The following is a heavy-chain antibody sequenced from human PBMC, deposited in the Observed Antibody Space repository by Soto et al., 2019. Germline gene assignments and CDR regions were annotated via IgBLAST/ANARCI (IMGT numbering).Heavy chain of an antibody. V-gene: IGHV3-43*01. CDR1: GFTFDDYT. Sequence: EVQLVESGGVVVQPGGSLRLSCAASGFTFDDYTMHWVRQAPGKGLEWVSLISWDGGSTYYADSVKGRFTISRDNSKNSLYLQMNSLRTEDTALYYCAKDMVRGSYYRWYFDLWGRGTLVTVSS. J-gene: IGHJ2*01. D-gene: IGHD1-26*01. CDR3: AKDMVRGSYYRWYFDL. CDR2: ISWDGGST.